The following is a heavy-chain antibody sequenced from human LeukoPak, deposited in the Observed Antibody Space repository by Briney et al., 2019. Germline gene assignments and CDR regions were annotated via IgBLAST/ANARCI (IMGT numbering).Heavy chain of an antibody. CDR2: IYHSGST. D-gene: IGHD6-19*01. CDR3: AEGLARQNSIAVAS. J-gene: IGHJ5*02. V-gene: IGHV4-38-2*02. CDR1: GYYIGSGYY. Sequence: SETLSLTCTVSGYYIGSGYYWGRIRQPPGKGLEWIGSIYHSGSTYYNPSLKSRVTISVDTSKNQFSLKLSSVTAADTAVYYCAEGLARQNSIAVASWGQGTLVTVSS.